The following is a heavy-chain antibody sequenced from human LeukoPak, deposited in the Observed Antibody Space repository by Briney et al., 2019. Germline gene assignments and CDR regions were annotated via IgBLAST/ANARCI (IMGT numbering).Heavy chain of an antibody. CDR2: ISSSGGTM. CDR3: ARIPHPDYADAQ. J-gene: IGHJ4*02. V-gene: IGHV3-48*03. CDR1: GFTFSSYV. D-gene: IGHD4-17*01. Sequence: PGGSLRLSCAASGFTFSSYVMHWVRQAPGKGLEWVSYISSSGGTMDYADSVKGRFTVSRDNGKKLVHLQLNSLRAEDTAVYFCARIPHPDYADAQWGQGTLVIVSS.